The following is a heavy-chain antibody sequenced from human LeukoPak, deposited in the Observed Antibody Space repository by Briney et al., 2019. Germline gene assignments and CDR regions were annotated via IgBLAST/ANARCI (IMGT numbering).Heavy chain of an antibody. CDR1: GFTFSSYA. CDR2: ISYDGSNK. D-gene: IGHD2-2*01. V-gene: IGHV3-30*01. Sequence: GGSLRLSCAASGFTFSSYAMHWVRQAPGKGLEWVAVISYDGSNKYYADSVKGRFTISRDNSKNTLYLQMNSLRAEDTAVDYCARDYVVVVPAAQFWFDPWGQGTLVTVSS. J-gene: IGHJ5*02. CDR3: ARDYVVVVPAAQFWFDP.